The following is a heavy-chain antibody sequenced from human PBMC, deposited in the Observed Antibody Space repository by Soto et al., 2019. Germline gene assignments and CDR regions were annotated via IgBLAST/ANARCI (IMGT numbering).Heavy chain of an antibody. CDR2: VYYSAST. D-gene: IGHD5-12*01. CDR1: GGPISSYY. V-gene: IGHV4-59*01. J-gene: IGHJ4*02. Sequence: SETLSLTCTVSGGPISSYYWSWIRQPPGKGLEWIGYVYYSASTNYRPSLNYNPSLKSRVTISLDTSKNQFSLRLISVTAADTAKYFCAREGNLGRWLQPLDFWGQGTLVTVSS. CDR3: AREGNLGRWLQPLDF.